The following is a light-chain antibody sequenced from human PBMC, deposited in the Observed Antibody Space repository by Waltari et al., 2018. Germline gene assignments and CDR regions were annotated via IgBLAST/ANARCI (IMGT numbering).Light chain of an antibody. V-gene: IGLV1-40*01. J-gene: IGLJ2*01. CDR2: GNN. CDR3: QSYDTNLVV. Sequence: QSVLAQPPSVSGAPGQRVTISCTGSSSNIGAGSDVHWYQQLPGTAPKLLFYGNNNRPSGVPDRFSGSKSGTSASLAITGLQAEDEASYYCQSYDTNLVVFGGGTKLTVL. CDR1: SSNIGAGSD.